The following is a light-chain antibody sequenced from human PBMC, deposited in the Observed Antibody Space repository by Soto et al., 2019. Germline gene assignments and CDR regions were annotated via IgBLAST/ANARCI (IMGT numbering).Light chain of an antibody. V-gene: IGKV3-15*01. Sequence: EIVMTQSPATLSVSPGERATLSCRASQSVSSNLDWYKQKPGQAPSLLVYGASTRATGIPARFIVSGSGTELTPTIICVHSYDFALYYCQQYHNWTPSTFGQGTKLEIK. CDR2: GAS. J-gene: IGKJ2*01. CDR3: QQYHNWTPST. CDR1: QSVSSN.